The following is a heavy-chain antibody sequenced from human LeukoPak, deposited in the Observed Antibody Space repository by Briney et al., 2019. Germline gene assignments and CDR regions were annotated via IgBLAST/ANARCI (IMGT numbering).Heavy chain of an antibody. CDR3: ARGVYIAAAQYAY. V-gene: IGHV4-59*02. CDR1: GGSVSSYY. J-gene: IGHJ4*02. D-gene: IGHD6-13*01. CDR2: IYYSGTT. Sequence: PSETLSLTCTVSGGSVSSYYWSWIRQPPGKGLEWIGYIYYSGTTNYNPSLKSRVTISVDTSKNQFSLKLSSVTAADTAVYYCARGVYIAAAQYAYWGQGTLVTVSS.